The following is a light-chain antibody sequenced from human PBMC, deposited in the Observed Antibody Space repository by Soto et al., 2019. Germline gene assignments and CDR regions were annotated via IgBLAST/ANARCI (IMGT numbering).Light chain of an antibody. CDR1: QSVVSSY. CDR2: GAS. V-gene: IGKV3-20*01. Sequence: EIVLTQSPGTLCLSPGERATLSCRASQSVVSSYLACYQQKPFEAPRLLIYGASSRATGIPDRLRAIWSATDFTITISRLEPEDFEVYYCPQYGRSFTCCKGGRIEIK. CDR3: PQYGRSFT. J-gene: IGKJ5*01.